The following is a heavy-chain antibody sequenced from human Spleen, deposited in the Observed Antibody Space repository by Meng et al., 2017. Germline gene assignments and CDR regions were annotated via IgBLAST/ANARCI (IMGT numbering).Heavy chain of an antibody. V-gene: IGHV4-61*03. Sequence: QLRESGPGLVRPPETLSLTCTVSGGSVSSGNYYWSWVRQPPGKGLEWIGFIYHTGSTDCNPSLKRRVTISVDTSNNHFSLKLTSVTAADTAVYYCARSYGSGTYWYFDLWGRGTLVTVSS. J-gene: IGHJ2*01. CDR2: IYHTGST. CDR3: ARSYGSGTYWYFDL. CDR1: GGSVSSGNYY. D-gene: IGHD3-10*01.